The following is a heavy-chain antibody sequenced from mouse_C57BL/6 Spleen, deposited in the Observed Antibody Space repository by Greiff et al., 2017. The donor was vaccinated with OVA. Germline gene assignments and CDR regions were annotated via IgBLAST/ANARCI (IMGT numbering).Heavy chain of an antibody. CDR3: ARPGLAHYFDY. D-gene: IGHD3-3*01. V-gene: IGHV5-17*01. J-gene: IGHJ2*01. Sequence: EVQGVESGGGLVKPGGSLKLSCAASGFTFSDYEMHWVRQAPEKGLEWVAYISSGSSTLYYADTVKGRFTISRDNAKNTLFLQMTSLRSEDTAMYYCARPGLAHYFDYWGQGTTLTVSS. CDR1: GFTFSDYE. CDR2: ISSGSSTL.